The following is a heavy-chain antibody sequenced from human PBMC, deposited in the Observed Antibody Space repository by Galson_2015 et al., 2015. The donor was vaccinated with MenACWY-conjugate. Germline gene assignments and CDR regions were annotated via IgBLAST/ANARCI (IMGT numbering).Heavy chain of an antibody. D-gene: IGHD3-10*02. J-gene: IGHJ4*02. CDR3: AREVMFSRNFYAIDY. V-gene: IGHV6-1*01. CDR2: TYFKSKRYN. Sequence: CAISGDRVSSNNAACNWIRQSPSRGLEWLGRTYFKSKRYNDYAASGKSRLTINPDTSKNLISLQLNSVTPEDTAVYYCAREVMFSRNFYAIDYWGQGTRVTVSS. CDR1: GDRVSSNNAA.